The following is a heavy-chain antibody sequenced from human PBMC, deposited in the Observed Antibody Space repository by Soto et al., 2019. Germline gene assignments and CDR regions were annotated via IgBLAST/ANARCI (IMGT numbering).Heavy chain of an antibody. CDR2: IYYSGST. Sequence: QLQLQESGPGLVKPSETLSLTCTVYGASVTSSTYYWGWIRQPPGKGLEWIGSIYYSGSTYYNPSRRSRVTISVDTSKNQVSLKLTSVTAADTAVYYCANDYGDYKSYYGMDVWGQGTTVTVSS. D-gene: IGHD4-17*01. CDR1: GASVTSSTYY. CDR3: ANDYGDYKSYYGMDV. V-gene: IGHV4-39*01. J-gene: IGHJ6*02.